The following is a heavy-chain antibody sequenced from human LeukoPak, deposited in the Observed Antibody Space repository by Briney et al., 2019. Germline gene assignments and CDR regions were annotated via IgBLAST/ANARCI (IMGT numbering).Heavy chain of an antibody. CDR3: ARAQGSSAYYCDH. Sequence: GGSLRLSCAVSGLTVSRTHMSWVRQAPGKGLEWVSVIYSGGYTYYADSGRGRFTISRDNSKNTVYLQMNSLKTEDTAVYYCARAQGSSAYYCDHWGQGALVTASS. D-gene: IGHD3-16*01. J-gene: IGHJ4*02. V-gene: IGHV3-66*02. CDR1: GLTVSRTH. CDR2: IYSGGYT.